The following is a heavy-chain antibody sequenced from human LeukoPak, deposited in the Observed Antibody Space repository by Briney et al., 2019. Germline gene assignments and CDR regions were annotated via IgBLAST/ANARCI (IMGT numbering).Heavy chain of an antibody. Sequence: GSLRLSCAASGFTFSSYWMSWVRQAPGKGLEWVANIKQDGSEKYYVDSVKGRFTISRDNAKNSLYLQMNTLRAEDTAVYYCARDIVVVPAAHYFDYWGQGTLVTVSS. V-gene: IGHV3-7*01. CDR1: GFTFSSYW. CDR3: ARDIVVVPAAHYFDY. CDR2: IKQDGSEK. J-gene: IGHJ4*02. D-gene: IGHD2-2*01.